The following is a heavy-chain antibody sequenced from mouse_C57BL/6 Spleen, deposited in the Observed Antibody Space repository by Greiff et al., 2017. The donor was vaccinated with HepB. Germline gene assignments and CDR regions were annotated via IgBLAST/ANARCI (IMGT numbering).Heavy chain of an antibody. CDR2: IYPRSGNT. J-gene: IGHJ2*01. D-gene: IGHD1-1*01. CDR3: VRIYGSSYSYYFDY. V-gene: IGHV1-81*01. CDR1: GYTFTSYG. Sequence: QVQLQQSGAELARPGASVKLSCKASGYTFTSYGISWVKQRTGQGLEWIGEIYPRSGNTYYNEKFKGKATLTADKSSSTAYMELRSLTSEDSAVYFCVRIYGSSYSYYFDYWGQGTTLTVSS.